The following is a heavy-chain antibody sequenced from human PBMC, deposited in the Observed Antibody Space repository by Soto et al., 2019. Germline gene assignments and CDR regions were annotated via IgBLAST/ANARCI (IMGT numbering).Heavy chain of an antibody. CDR2: ISFSSGNI. J-gene: IGHJ4*02. V-gene: IGHV3-48*02. CDR3: ARAPGESGSYYGFFDY. Sequence: VILFYQASKITFNGRNVNWGRQGPGKGLEWVSYISFSSGNIYYADSVKGRFTISRDNAKNSLYLQMNSLRDEDTAVYYCARAPGESGSYYGFFDYCGQGTLVTVSS. CDR1: KITFNGRN. D-gene: IGHD1-26*01.